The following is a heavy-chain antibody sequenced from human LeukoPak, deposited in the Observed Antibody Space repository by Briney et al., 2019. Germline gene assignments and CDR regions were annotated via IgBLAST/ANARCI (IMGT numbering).Heavy chain of an antibody. CDR2: IYYSGST. CDR3: ARAGGYGGNPYFDY. Sequence: KPSETLSLTCTVSGGSISSYYWSWIRQPPGKGLEWIGYIYYSGSTNYNPSLKSRVTISVDTSKNQFSLKLSSVTAADTAVYYCARAGGYGGNPYFDYWGQGTLVTVSS. V-gene: IGHV4-59*01. CDR1: GGSISSYY. J-gene: IGHJ4*02. D-gene: IGHD4-23*01.